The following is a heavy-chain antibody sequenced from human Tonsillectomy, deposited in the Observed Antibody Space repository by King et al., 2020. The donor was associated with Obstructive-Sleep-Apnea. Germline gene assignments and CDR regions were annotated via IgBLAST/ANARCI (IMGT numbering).Heavy chain of an antibody. J-gene: IGHJ4*02. CDR1: GYSFTSYW. CDR2: IYPGDSDT. CDR3: AREGEVDTSMVYYIDY. V-gene: IGHV5-51*01. Sequence: VQLVQSGAEVKKPGESLKISCKGSGYSFTSYWIGWVRQMPGKGLEWMVIIYPGDSDTRYSPSFQGQVTISADKSISTAYLQWSSLKASDTAMYYCAREGEVDTSMVYYIDYWGQGTLVTVSS. D-gene: IGHD5-18*01.